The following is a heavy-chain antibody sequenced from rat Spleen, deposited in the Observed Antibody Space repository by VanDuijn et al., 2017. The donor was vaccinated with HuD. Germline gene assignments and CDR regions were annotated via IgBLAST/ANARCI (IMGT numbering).Heavy chain of an antibody. CDR2: ITDTGGST. CDR3: TPYEGGSAY. D-gene: IGHD1-12*01. CDR1: GFTFSNYW. J-gene: IGHJ3*01. V-gene: IGHV5-31*01. Sequence: EVQLVESDGGLVQPGRSLKLSCVASGFTFSNYWMTWIRQAPGKGLEWVSSITDTGGSTYYPDSWKGRFTISRDNAKSTLYLQMNSLRSEDTATYYCTPYEGGSAYWGQGTLVTVSS.